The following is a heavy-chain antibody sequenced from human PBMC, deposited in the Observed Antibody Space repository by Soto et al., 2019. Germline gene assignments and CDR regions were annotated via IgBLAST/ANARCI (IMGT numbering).Heavy chain of an antibody. V-gene: IGHV3-23*01. J-gene: IGHJ4*02. CDR3: AKTVSTTWSFDY. CDR2: ITGSDGNT. D-gene: IGHD2-2*01. CDR1: GFTFSSYA. Sequence: EVQLLEFGGGLVQPGGSLRLSCAASGFTFSSYAMSWVRQAPGKGLEWVSAITGSDGNTYYADSVKGRFTNSRDNAKNTLYLQMNSLRADDTAVYYCAKTVSTTWSFDYWVQGTLVTVSS.